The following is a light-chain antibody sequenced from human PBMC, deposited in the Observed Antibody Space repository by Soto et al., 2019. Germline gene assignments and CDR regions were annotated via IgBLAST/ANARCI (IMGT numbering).Light chain of an antibody. CDR2: DVS. V-gene: IGKV3-11*01. J-gene: IGKJ4*01. CDR3: QQRSNWPRVT. Sequence: EIVLTQSPATLSLSPGERATLSCRASKSVGSYLAWYQQKPGQAPRLLIYDVSDRATGVPARFSGSGSGTDFALTISGLEPEDFAVYYCQQRSNWPRVTFGGGTKVEIK. CDR1: KSVGSY.